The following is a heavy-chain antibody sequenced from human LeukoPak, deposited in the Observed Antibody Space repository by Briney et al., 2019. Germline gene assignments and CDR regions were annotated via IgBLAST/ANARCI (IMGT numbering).Heavy chain of an antibody. CDR1: GFTFSSYW. J-gene: IGHJ2*01. D-gene: IGHD4-11*01. CDR2: INTDGSST. Sequence: GGSLRLSCAASGFTFSSYWMHWVRQAPGKGLVWVSRINTDGSSTSYADSVKGRFTISRDNAKNTLYLQMNSLRAEDMALYYCAKDQGQVTPHWYFDLWGRGTLVTVSS. V-gene: IGHV3-74*01. CDR3: AKDQGQVTPHWYFDL.